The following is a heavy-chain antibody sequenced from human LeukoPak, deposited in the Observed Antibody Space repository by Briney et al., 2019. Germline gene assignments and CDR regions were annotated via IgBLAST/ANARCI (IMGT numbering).Heavy chain of an antibody. Sequence: SDILSITLAGYGESFSGHYWTWIRQPPGKGLEWIGDISHSGSTTSHPSPNNRVTIFVETSKNQSFPQLSSVTAADTAVYYCARGLIDGSSGYWDYYYYMDVWGKGTTVTVSS. J-gene: IGHJ6*03. V-gene: IGHV4-34*01. D-gene: IGHD3-22*01. CDR2: ISHSGST. CDR3: ARGLIDGSSGYWDYYYYMDV. CDR1: GESFSGHY.